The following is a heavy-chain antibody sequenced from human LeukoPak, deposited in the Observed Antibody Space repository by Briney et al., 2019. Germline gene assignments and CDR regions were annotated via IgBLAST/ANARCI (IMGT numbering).Heavy chain of an antibody. V-gene: IGHV1-69*04. CDR1: GDTFSSYT. D-gene: IGHD3-16*01. CDR3: AGEHGGYAFDI. Sequence: GSSVKVSCKASGDTFSSYTISWVRQAPGQGLEWMGRIIPILGIANYAQKFQGRVTITADKSTSTAYMELSSLRSEDTAVYYCAGEHGGYAFDIWGQGTMVTVSS. J-gene: IGHJ3*02. CDR2: IIPILGIA.